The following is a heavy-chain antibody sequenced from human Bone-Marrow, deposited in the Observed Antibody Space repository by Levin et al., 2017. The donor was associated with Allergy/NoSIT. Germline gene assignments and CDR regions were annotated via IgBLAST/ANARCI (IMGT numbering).Heavy chain of an antibody. Sequence: PSETLSLTCAVYGGSFSGYYWSWIRQPPGKGLEWIGEINHSGSTNYNPSLKSRVTISVDTSKNQFSLKLSSVTAADTAVYYCARGRLGPEEYCSSTSCPYYYYYMDVWGKGTTVTVSS. D-gene: IGHD2-2*01. J-gene: IGHJ6*03. V-gene: IGHV4-34*01. CDR3: ARGRLGPEEYCSSTSCPYYYYYMDV. CDR2: INHSGST. CDR1: GGSFSGYY.